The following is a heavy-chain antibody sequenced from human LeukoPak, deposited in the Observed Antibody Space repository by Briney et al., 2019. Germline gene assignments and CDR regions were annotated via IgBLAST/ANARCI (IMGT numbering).Heavy chain of an antibody. CDR2: ISGSGGST. V-gene: IGHV3-23*01. CDR1: GFTFSSYA. Sequence: GGSLRLSCAASGFTFSSYAMSWVRQAPGKGLEWVSAISGSGGSTYYADSVKGRFTISRDNSKNTLYLHMNSLRAEDTAVYYCAKVVSDYGSGSYYVFDYWGQGTLVTVSS. J-gene: IGHJ4*02. CDR3: AKVVSDYGSGSYYVFDY. D-gene: IGHD3-10*01.